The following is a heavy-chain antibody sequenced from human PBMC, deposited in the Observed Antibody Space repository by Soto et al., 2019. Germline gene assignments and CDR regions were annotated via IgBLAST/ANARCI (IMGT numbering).Heavy chain of an antibody. CDR3: ARDQGRGYNYGFDY. CDR1: GFTFSSYA. D-gene: IGHD5-18*01. CDR2: ICDNGSNK. Sequence: GGSLRLSCAASGFTFSSYAMSCVSQAPGKGMEWVAAICDNGSNKYYADSVKGRFTISRDNSKNTLYLQMNSLRAEDTAVYYCARDQGRGYNYGFDYWGQGTLVSVSS. J-gene: IGHJ4*02. V-gene: IGHV3-33*08.